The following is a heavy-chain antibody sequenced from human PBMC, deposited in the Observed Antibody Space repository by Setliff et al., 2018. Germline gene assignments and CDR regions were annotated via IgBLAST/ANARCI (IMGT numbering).Heavy chain of an antibody. CDR3: SRHGNVDTFDY. J-gene: IGHJ4*02. D-gene: IGHD5-18*01. CDR2: IYAGDSDT. Sequence: GESLKISCKGSGYSLTSYWIAWVRQMPGKGLEWMGVIYAGDSDTRYRPSFQGQVTISVDKSISTAYLQWSSLKASDTAIYYCSRHGNVDTFDYWGQGTLVTV. CDR1: GYSLTSYW. V-gene: IGHV5-51*01.